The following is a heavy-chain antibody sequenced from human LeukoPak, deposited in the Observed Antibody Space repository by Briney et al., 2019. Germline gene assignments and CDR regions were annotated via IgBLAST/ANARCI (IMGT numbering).Heavy chain of an antibody. CDR2: ITGSGGTT. CDR1: GFTFSSSA. CDR3: AKKGSDYDYYYYYMDV. Sequence: PGGSLRLSCEASGFTFSSSAMSWVRQAPGKGLEWVSAITGSGGTTYYADSVKGRFTISRDNSKNTLYLQMNSLRAEDTAVYYCAKKGSDYDYYYYYMDVWGKGTTVTVSS. D-gene: IGHD4-17*01. J-gene: IGHJ6*03. V-gene: IGHV3-23*01.